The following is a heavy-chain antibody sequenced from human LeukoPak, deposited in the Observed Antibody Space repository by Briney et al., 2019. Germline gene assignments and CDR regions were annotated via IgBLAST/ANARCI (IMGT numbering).Heavy chain of an antibody. Sequence: QPGGSLRLSCAASGFTFSSYAMSWVRQAPGKGLEWVSAISGSGGSTYYADSVKGRFTISRDNSKNTLYLQMDSLRAEDTAVYYCAKAPQQWLVGAFDYWGQGTLVTVSS. CDR3: AKAPQQWLVGAFDY. J-gene: IGHJ4*02. CDR2: ISGSGGST. D-gene: IGHD6-19*01. CDR1: GFTFSSYA. V-gene: IGHV3-23*01.